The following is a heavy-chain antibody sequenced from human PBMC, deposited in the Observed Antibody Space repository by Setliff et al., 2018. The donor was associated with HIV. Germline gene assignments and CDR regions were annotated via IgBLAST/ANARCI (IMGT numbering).Heavy chain of an antibody. J-gene: IGHJ5*02. Sequence: GGSLRLSCAASGFTFASYGMHWVRQAPGKGLEWVTFVKYDGSSKYYADSVKGRFTISRDNSKNTLYLQMNSPRGEDTAVYYCAKDSNWEPRHPKFFDPWSQGTLVTVSS. CDR1: GFTFASYG. V-gene: IGHV3-30*02. CDR3: AKDSNWEPRHPKFFDP. CDR2: VKYDGSSK. D-gene: IGHD1-26*01.